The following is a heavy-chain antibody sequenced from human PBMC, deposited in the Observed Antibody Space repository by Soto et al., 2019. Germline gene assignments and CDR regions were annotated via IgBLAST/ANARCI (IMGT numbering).Heavy chain of an antibody. Sequence: SETLSLTCTVSGDSVSSGYWSWIRQPPGRGLEWIGFMYFGGSFNYNPSLTSRVAMSVETSKNQFSMTMTSVTAADTAVYYCEKSYYDTTGFAVDPWGQGILVTVSS. CDR2: MYFGGSF. D-gene: IGHD3-9*01. CDR1: GDSVSSGY. CDR3: EKSYYDTTGFAVDP. V-gene: IGHV4-59*02. J-gene: IGHJ5*02.